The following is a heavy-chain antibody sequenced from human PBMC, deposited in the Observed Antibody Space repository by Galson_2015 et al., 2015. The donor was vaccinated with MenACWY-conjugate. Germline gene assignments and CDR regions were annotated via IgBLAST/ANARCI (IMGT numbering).Heavy chain of an antibody. D-gene: IGHD1-26*01. Sequence: SLRLSCAASGFTVSTNYMSRFRQAPGKGLVWVSRINPGGSSTTYADSVKDRFTISRDNAKNTLYLQMNSLRPEDTAVFYCAKSRGASFYFDSWGQGTLVTVSS. V-gene: IGHV3-74*01. CDR1: GFTVSTNY. J-gene: IGHJ4*02. CDR3: AKSRGASFYFDS. CDR2: INPGGSST.